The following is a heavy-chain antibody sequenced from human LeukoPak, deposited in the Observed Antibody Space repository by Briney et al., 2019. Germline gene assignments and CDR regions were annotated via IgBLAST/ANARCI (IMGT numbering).Heavy chain of an antibody. J-gene: IGHJ4*02. Sequence: PSETLSLTCTVSGGSISSSSYYWGWIRQPPGKGLEWIGSINYSGNTYYNPSLKSRVTISVDTSRNQSSLKLSSVTAADTALYYCARIDTVVLPSTMFDYWGQGTLVTVSS. D-gene: IGHD2-2*01. V-gene: IGHV4-39*01. CDR2: INYSGNT. CDR1: GGSISSSSYY. CDR3: ARIDTVVLPSTMFDY.